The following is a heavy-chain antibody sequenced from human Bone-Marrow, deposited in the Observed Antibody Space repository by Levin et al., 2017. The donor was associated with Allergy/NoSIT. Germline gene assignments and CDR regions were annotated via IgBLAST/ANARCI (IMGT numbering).Heavy chain of an antibody. CDR3: ARGRYSGYDSLFFFDC. CDR2: TYTSGST. V-gene: IGHV4-61*02. CDR1: GGSISSGSYY. Sequence: LRLSCTVSGGSISSGSYYWSWIRQPAGKGLEWIGRTYTSGSTNYNPSLKSRVTISVDTCKNQFSLKLSSVTVADTAVYFCARGRYSGYDSLFFFDCWGQGALVTVSS. D-gene: IGHD5-12*01. J-gene: IGHJ4*02.